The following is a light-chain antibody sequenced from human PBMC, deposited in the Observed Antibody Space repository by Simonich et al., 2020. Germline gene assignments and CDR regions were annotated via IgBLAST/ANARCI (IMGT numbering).Light chain of an antibody. V-gene: IGKV2-30*02. Sequence: DVVMTQSPFSLPVTLGQPASISCRSSQSLVHSDGNTYLNWFQQRPGQSPRRLIYKVSTRDSGVPDRFSGSGSGTDFTLKISRVEAEDVGVYYCMQGTHWPPITFGQGTRLEIK. CDR1: QSLVHSDGNTY. CDR3: MQGTHWPPIT. CDR2: KVS. J-gene: IGKJ5*01.